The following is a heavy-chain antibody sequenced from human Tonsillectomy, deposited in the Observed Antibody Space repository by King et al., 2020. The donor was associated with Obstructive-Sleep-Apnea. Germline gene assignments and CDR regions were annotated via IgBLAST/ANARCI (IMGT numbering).Heavy chain of an antibody. Sequence: QLVQSGGGLVQPGGSLRLSCGASGFTFSSYAMTWVRQAPGKGLEWVSSISGRGGSTSYADSVKGRFTLSRDNSKNTLCLQMNTLRVEDTAIYYCAKEARYVYERPPFDSWGQGTLVTVSS. CDR3: AKEARYVYERPPFDS. V-gene: IGHV3-23*04. J-gene: IGHJ4*02. D-gene: IGHD5-12*01. CDR1: GFTFSSYA. CDR2: ISGRGGST.